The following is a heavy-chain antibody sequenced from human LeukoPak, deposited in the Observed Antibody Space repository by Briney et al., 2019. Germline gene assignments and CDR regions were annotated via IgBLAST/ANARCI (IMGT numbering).Heavy chain of an antibody. CDR2: IWYDGSNK. J-gene: IGHJ4*02. V-gene: IGHV3-33*01. CDR1: GFTFSSYG. D-gene: IGHD3-22*01. Sequence: QSGGSLRLSCAASGFTFSSYGMHWVRQAPGKGLEWVAVIWYDGSNKYYADSVKGRFTISRDNSKNTLYLQMNSLRAEDTAVYYCARSEDYDSSGLDYWGQGTLVTVSS. CDR3: ARSEDYDSSGLDY.